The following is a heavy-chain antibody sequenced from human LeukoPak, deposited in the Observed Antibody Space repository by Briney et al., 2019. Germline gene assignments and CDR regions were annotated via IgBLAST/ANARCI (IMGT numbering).Heavy chain of an antibody. V-gene: IGHV4-34*01. CDR2: INHSGST. CDR3: ARGRGGNSGDN. D-gene: IGHD4-23*01. J-gene: IGHJ4*02. CDR1: GGSFSGYY. Sequence: SETLSLTCAVYGGSFSGYYWSWIRQPPGKGLEWIGEINHSGSTNYNPSLKSRVTISLDTSKNQFSLTLSSLTAADTAVYYCARGRGGNSGDNWGQGTLVTVSS.